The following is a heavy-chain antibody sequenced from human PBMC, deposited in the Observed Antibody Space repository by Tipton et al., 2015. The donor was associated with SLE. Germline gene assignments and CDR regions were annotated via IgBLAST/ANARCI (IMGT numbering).Heavy chain of an antibody. CDR3: ARLEREMQLVRDY. CDR1: GYTFTGYY. V-gene: IGHV1-2*06. Sequence: QLVQSGAEVKKPGASVKVSCKASGYTFTGYYIHWVRQAPGQGLEWMGRINPKSGGTNYAQKFQGRVTMTRDTSISTAYMELRSLRSDDTAVYYCARLEREMQLVRDYWGQGTLVTVSS. J-gene: IGHJ4*02. CDR2: INPKSGGT. D-gene: IGHD6-13*01.